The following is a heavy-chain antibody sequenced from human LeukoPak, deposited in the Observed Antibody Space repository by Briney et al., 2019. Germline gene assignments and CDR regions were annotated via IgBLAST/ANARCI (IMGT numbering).Heavy chain of an antibody. Sequence: GGSLRLSCAASGFTVSSNYMSWVRQAPGKGLEWVSVIYSGGSTYYADSVKGRFTISRDNSKNTLYLQMNSLRAEDTAVYYCARADCSSTSCYEFDYWGQGTLVTVSS. D-gene: IGHD2-2*01. J-gene: IGHJ4*02. CDR2: IYSGGST. CDR1: GFTVSSNY. V-gene: IGHV3-53*01. CDR3: ARADCSSTSCYEFDY.